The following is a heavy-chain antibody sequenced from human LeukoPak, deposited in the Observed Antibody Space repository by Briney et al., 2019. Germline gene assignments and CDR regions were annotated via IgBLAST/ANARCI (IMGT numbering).Heavy chain of an antibody. Sequence: GRSLRLSCAASGFTFSTYSMYWVRQALGKGLEWVAVISHDGSNKYYADSVKGRFTISRDNSKNTLYLQMNSLRAEDTAVYYCARDRRGFDYWGQGTLVTVSS. V-gene: IGHV3-30-3*01. CDR3: ARDRRGFDY. CDR1: GFTFSTYS. CDR2: ISHDGSNK. J-gene: IGHJ4*02.